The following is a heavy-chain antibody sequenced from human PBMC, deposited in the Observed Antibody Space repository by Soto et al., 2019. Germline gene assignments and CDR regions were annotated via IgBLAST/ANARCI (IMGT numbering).Heavy chain of an antibody. CDR3: EKDQGFLEWRAEGGLDG. J-gene: IGHJ6*02. V-gene: IGHV3-23*01. CDR1: GFTFRKYV. CDR2: LSSTAGST. D-gene: IGHD3-3*01. Sequence: EVQLLESGGGLVQPGGSLRLSCAASGFTFRKYVMTWVRQAPGKGLEWVSSLSSTAGSTYYADSVKGRFTISRDNSKNTMILQMISLRAEDAAIYSGEKDQGFLEWRAEGGLDGWGPGTTVAVSS.